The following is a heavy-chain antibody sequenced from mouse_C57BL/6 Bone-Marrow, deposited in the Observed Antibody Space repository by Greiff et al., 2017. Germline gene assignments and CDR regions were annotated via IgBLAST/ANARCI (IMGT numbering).Heavy chain of an antibody. Sequence: VQLQQSGPELVKPGASVKIPCKASGYTFTDYNLDWVKQSHGKSLEWIGDINPNNGGTIYNQKFKGQATLTVDKSSSTAYMELRSLTSEDTAVYYCARYDPPWFAYWGQGTLVTVSA. CDR1: GYTFTDYN. D-gene: IGHD2-3*01. CDR2: INPNNGGT. J-gene: IGHJ3*01. CDR3: ARYDPPWFAY. V-gene: IGHV1-18*01.